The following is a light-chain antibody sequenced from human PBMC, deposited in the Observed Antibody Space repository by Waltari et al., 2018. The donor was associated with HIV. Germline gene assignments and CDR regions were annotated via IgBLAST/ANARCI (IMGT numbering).Light chain of an antibody. CDR1: QDIGNY. J-gene: IGKJ4*01. CDR2: HAS. Sequence: DIQMTQSPSSLPASIGARVTITCQASQDIGNYLSWYQQKPGKAPTLLIFHASNLEAGVPSRFSGGGSGTLFTFTIASLQAEDIASYFCQQYHTLPLTFGGGSRVQIK. CDR3: QQYHTLPLT. V-gene: IGKV1-33*01.